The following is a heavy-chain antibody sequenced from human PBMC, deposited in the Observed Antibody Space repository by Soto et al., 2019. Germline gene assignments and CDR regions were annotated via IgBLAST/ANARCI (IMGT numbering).Heavy chain of an antibody. J-gene: IGHJ5*02. CDR1: GGSISSGDYY. CDR2: IYYSGST. Sequence: LTCTVSGGSISSGDYYWSWIRQPPGKGLEWIGYIYYSGSTYYNPSLKSRVTISVDTSKNQFSLKLSSVTAADTAVYYCASLTQHTEDNWFDPWGQGTLVTVSS. CDR3: ASLTQHTEDNWFDP. V-gene: IGHV4-30-4*01.